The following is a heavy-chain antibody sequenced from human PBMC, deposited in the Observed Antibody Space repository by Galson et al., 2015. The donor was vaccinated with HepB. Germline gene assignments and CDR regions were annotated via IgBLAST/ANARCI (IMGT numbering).Heavy chain of an antibody. V-gene: IGHV4-30-2*01. Sequence: TLSLTCAVSGGSVSSTGHSWSWIRQPPGRGLEWFGYTYHSGSTYYNPALKSRVTISIDRSNNQFSLKLSSVTAADTAVYFCAATSPYYNYYYMDVWGKGTTVIVSS. CDR1: GGSVSSTGHS. J-gene: IGHJ6*03. CDR3: AATSPYYNYYYMDV. CDR2: TYHSGST.